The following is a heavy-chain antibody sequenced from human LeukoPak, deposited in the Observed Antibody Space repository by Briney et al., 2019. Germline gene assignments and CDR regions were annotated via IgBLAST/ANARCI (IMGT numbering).Heavy chain of an antibody. D-gene: IGHD5-12*01. CDR3: ARDLDGYRSGNGA. J-gene: IGHJ5*02. CDR1: GFTFSNYC. CDR2: INTDRSST. V-gene: IGHV3-74*01. Sequence: PGGSLRLSCAASGFTFSNYCMHWVRQAPGKGLVWVSHINTDRSSTDYADSVKGRFTISRANAKNTLYLQMNSLRAEDTAVYYCARDLDGYRSGNGAWGQGTLVTVSS.